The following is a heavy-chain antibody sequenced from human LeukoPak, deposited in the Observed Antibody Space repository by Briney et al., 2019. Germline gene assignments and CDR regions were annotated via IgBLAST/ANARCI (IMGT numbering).Heavy chain of an antibody. J-gene: IGHJ6*02. V-gene: IGHV3-30-3*01. CDR2: ISYDGSNK. CDR1: GFTFSSYA. Sequence: GRSLRLSCAASGFTFSSYAMYWVRQAPGKGLEWVAVISYDGSNKYYADSVKGRFTISRDNSKNTLYLQMNSLRAEDTAVYYCARPQVAGTLYYYYCMDVWGQGTTVTVSS. CDR3: ARPQVAGTLYYYYCMDV. D-gene: IGHD6-19*01.